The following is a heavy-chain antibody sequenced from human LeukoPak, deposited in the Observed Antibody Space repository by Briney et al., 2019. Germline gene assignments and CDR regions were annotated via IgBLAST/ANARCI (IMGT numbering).Heavy chain of an antibody. CDR1: GFTFSSYA. Sequence: QSGGSLRLSCAASGFTFSSYAMTWVRQAPGKGLEWVCFIRFDATNKYYADSVKGRFTISRDNSNNTLYLQLNNVRTEDTATYFCAKEQYPGYFDFWGQGTLVTVSA. V-gene: IGHV3-30*02. J-gene: IGHJ4*02. CDR2: IRFDATNK. CDR3: AKEQYPGYFDF. D-gene: IGHD1-14*01.